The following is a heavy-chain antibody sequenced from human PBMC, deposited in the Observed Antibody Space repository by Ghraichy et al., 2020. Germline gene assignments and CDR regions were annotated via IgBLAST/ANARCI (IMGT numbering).Heavy chain of an antibody. V-gene: IGHV2-70*01. J-gene: IGHJ3*02. CDR3: ARIGVGGSYPDAFDI. D-gene: IGHD1-26*01. CDR2: IDWDDDK. CDR1: GFSLSTSGMC. Sequence: SGPTLVKPTQTLTLTCTFSGFSLSTSGMCVSWIRQPPGKALEWLALIDWDDDKYYSTSLKTRLTISKDTSKNQVVLTMTNMDPVDTATYYCARIGVGGSYPDAFDIWGQGTMVTVSS.